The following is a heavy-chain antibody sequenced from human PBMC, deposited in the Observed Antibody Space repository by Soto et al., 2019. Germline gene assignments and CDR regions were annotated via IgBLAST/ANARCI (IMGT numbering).Heavy chain of an antibody. D-gene: IGHD3-16*02. V-gene: IGHV3-15*01. CDR3: TTAYIWGIYRADY. J-gene: IGHJ4*02. CDR1: GVTFSNAW. CDR2: IRSKTDGGTT. Sequence: GGSLRLSCAASGVTFSNAWMSWVRQAPGKGLEWVGRIRSKTDGGTTDYAAPVKGRFTISRDDSKNTLSLQMSSLKTEDTAVYYCTTAYIWGIYRADYWGQGTPVTVSS.